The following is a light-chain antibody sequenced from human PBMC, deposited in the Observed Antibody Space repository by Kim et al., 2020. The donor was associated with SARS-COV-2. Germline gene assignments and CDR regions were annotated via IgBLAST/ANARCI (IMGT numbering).Light chain of an antibody. Sequence: QSALTQPASVSGSPGQSITVSCTGSSSDVGSYNYVSWYQQHPGKVPKLMINEVTKRPSGVSNRFSGSKSGNTASLTISGLQAEDEADYYCCSYAGTNTWLFGGGTKLTVL. V-gene: IGLV2-23*02. CDR2: EVT. J-gene: IGLJ3*02. CDR3: CSYAGTNTWL. CDR1: SSDVGSYNY.